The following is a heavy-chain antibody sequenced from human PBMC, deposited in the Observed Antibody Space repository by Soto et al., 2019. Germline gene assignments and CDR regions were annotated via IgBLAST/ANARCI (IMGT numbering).Heavy chain of an antibody. D-gene: IGHD3-22*01. Sequence: WGSLRLSCAASGFTFSSYWMHLVRQAPGKGLVWVSRINSDGSSTSYADSVKGRFTISRDNAKNTLYLQMNSLRAEDTAVYYCARGPGLYYSDSSGYSQPYYFDYWGQGTLVTGSS. J-gene: IGHJ4*02. CDR2: INSDGSST. CDR1: GFTFSSYW. V-gene: IGHV3-74*01. CDR3: ARGPGLYYSDSSGYSQPYYFDY.